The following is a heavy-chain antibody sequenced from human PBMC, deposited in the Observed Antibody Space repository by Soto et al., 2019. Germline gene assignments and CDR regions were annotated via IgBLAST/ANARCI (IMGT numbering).Heavy chain of an antibody. CDR3: ARTPVLSDYYYYYMDV. J-gene: IGHJ6*03. D-gene: IGHD2-15*01. CDR1: GFSLSNARMG. V-gene: IGHV2-26*01. Sequence: QVTLKESGPVLVKPTETLTLTCTVSGFSLSNARMGVSWIRQPPGKALEWLAHIFSNDEKSYSTSLKSRFTISKDTSKSQVVLTMTNMDPVDTATYYCARTPVLSDYYYYYMDVWGKGTTVTVSS. CDR2: IFSNDEK.